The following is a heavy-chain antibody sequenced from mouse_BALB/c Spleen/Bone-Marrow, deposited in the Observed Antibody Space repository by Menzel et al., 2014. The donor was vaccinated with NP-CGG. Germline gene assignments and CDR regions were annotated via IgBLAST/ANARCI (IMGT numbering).Heavy chain of an antibody. CDR3: ARDRNNDIHWYLDV. Sequence: EVQGVESGGGLVQPGGSLRLSCATSGFTFSDYYMSWVRQPPGKALEWLGFIRNKAKGYTTEYIPSVKGRFTISRDNSQSMLYLQMNTLRAEDSATYYCARDRNNDIHWYLDVWGAGTPVTVSS. D-gene: IGHD2-12*01. J-gene: IGHJ1*01. V-gene: IGHV7-3*02. CDR2: IRNKAKGYTT. CDR1: GFTFSDYY.